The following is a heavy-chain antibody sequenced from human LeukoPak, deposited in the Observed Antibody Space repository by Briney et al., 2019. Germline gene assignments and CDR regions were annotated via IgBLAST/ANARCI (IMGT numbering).Heavy chain of an antibody. CDR3: AKGRLRYFDWLLGI. D-gene: IGHD3-9*01. J-gene: IGHJ4*02. V-gene: IGHV3-23*01. Sequence: AGGSLRLSCAASGFTFSSYGMSWVRQAPGKGLEWVSAISGSGGSTYYADSAKGRFTISRDNSKNTLYLQMNSLRAEDTAVYYCAKGRLRYFDWLLGIWGQGTLVTVSS. CDR2: ISGSGGST. CDR1: GFTFSSYG.